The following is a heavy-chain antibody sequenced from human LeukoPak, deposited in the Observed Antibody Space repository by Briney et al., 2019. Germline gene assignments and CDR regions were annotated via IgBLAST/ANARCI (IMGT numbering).Heavy chain of an antibody. CDR3: ARGRGYSGYRYYFDY. D-gene: IGHD5-12*01. V-gene: IGHV4-34*01. CDR2: INHSGST. J-gene: IGHJ4*02. CDR1: GGSFSGYY. Sequence: PSETLSLTCAVYGGSFSGYYWSWIRQPPGKGLEWIGEINHSGSTNYNPSLKSRVTISVDTSKNQFSLKLSSVTAADTAVYYYARGRGYSGYRYYFDYWGQGTLVTVSS.